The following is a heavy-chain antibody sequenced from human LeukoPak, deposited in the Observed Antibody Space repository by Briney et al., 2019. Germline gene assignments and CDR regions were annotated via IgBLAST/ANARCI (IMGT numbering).Heavy chain of an antibody. J-gene: IGHJ4*02. Sequence: PSETLSLTCGVSGGSFSGYYWSWIRQPPGKGLEWIGEINHIGSTNYNPSLKSRVTISVDRSKNQFSLKLSSVTAADTAVYYCARGRGIVVVTAIISKYYFDYWGRGTLVTVSS. CDR1: GGSFSGYY. CDR3: ARGRGIVVVTAIISKYYFDY. CDR2: INHIGST. D-gene: IGHD2-21*02. V-gene: IGHV4-34*01.